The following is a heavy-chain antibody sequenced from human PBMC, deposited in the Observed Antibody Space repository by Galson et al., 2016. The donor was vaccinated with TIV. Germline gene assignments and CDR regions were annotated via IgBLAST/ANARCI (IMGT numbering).Heavy chain of an antibody. CDR2: IHPADSDT. J-gene: IGHJ3*01. Sequence: QSGAEVTKPGEPLKISCEGSGYSFSSYWIGWVRHKPGEGLEWIGIIHPADSDTRYSPSFRGQVTMSADKAINGAYPQWRTLKASDSAMYYCARRKEMTTNRLDAFDLWGQGTMVIVSS. V-gene: IGHV5-51*01. D-gene: IGHD5-24*01. CDR1: GYSFSSYW. CDR3: ARRKEMTTNRLDAFDL.